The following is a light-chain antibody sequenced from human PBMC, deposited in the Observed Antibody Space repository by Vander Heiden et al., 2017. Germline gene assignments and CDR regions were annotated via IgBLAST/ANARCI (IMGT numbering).Light chain of an antibody. Sequence: DIQMTQSPSSLSASVGDRVTITCRASQNISSYLNWYQQKPGKAPKLLIYAASSLHSGVPSRFSGSGSGTDFTLTISSLQPEDFATYSCQQSYTSPPTFGQGTKVEIK. J-gene: IGKJ1*01. CDR3: QQSYTSPPT. CDR1: QNISSY. CDR2: AAS. V-gene: IGKV1-39*01.